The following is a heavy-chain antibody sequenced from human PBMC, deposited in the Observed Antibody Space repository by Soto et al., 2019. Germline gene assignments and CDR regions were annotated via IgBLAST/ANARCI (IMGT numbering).Heavy chain of an antibody. J-gene: IGHJ4*02. Sequence: LSLTCTVSGGSTSSYYWSWIRQPPGKGLEWIGYIYYSGSTNYNPSLKSRVTISVDTSKNQFSLKLSSVTAADTAVYYCARGAVVAARPRYFDYWGQGTLVTVSS. CDR1: GGSTSSYY. CDR3: ARGAVVAARPRYFDY. CDR2: IYYSGST. V-gene: IGHV4-59*01. D-gene: IGHD6-6*01.